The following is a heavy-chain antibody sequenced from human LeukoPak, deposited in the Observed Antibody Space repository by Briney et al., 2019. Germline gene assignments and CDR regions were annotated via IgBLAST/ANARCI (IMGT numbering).Heavy chain of an antibody. D-gene: IGHD1-20*01. CDR3: ARGRGITGTTGAFDI. V-gene: IGHV1-69*04. Sequence: SVKVSCKASGGTFSSCAISWVRQAPGQGLEWMGRIIPILGIANYAQKFQGRVTITADKSTSTAYMELSSLRSEDTAVYYCARGRGITGTTGAFDIWGQGTMVTVSS. CDR2: IIPILGIA. J-gene: IGHJ3*02. CDR1: GGTFSSCA.